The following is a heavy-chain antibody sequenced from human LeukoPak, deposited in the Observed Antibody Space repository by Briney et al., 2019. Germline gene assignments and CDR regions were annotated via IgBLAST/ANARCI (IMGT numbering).Heavy chain of an antibody. CDR3: ARETGYCSGGRCYFSY. J-gene: IGHJ4*02. CDR1: GYTLTGSY. D-gene: IGHD2-15*01. CDR2: INPNSGGT. V-gene: IGHV1-2*02. Sequence: ASVQVSRKASGYTLTGSYIHWVRPPPCQGLAWMGFINPNSGGTSSAQKFQGRVTMTRDTSVSTAYMELSRLRSDDRALYYCARETGYCSGGRCYFSYWGQGTLVTVSS.